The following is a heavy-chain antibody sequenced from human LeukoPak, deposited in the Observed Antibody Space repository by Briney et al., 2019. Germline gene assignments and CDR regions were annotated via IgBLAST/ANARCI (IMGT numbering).Heavy chain of an antibody. CDR2: INHSGST. Sequence: SETLSLTCAVYGGSFSGYYWSWIRQPPGKGLEWIGEINHSGSTNYNPSLKSRVTISVDTSKNQFSLKLSSVTAADTAVYYCARVSSSWPLAAVDYWGQGTLVTISS. CDR1: GGSFSGYY. V-gene: IGHV4-34*01. J-gene: IGHJ4*02. CDR3: ARVSSSWPLAAVDY. D-gene: IGHD6-13*01.